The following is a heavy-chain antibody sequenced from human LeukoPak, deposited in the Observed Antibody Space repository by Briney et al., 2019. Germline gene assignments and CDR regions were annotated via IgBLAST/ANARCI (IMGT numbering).Heavy chain of an antibody. D-gene: IGHD5-18*01. CDR2: ISSSSTYV. Sequence: GGSLRLSCAAPGFTFSSYSMSWVRQAPGKGLEWVSSISSSSTYVYYADSVKGRFTISRDNAKISLYLQMNSLGAEDTAVYYCARDLRDSYGFFAFDYWGQGTLVTVSS. J-gene: IGHJ4*02. CDR3: ARDLRDSYGFFAFDY. V-gene: IGHV3-21*01. CDR1: GFTFSSYS.